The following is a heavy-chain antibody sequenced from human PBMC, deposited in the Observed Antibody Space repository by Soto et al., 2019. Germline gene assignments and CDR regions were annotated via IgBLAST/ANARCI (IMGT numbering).Heavy chain of an antibody. Sequence: AASVKVSCKASGYTFTGYYMHWVRQAPGQGLEWMGWINPNSGGTNYAQKFQGRVTMTRDTSISTAYMELSRLRSDDTAVYYCARGDCSGGSCYFDYWGQGTLVTVSS. CDR1: GYTFTGYY. CDR2: INPNSGGT. D-gene: IGHD2-15*01. J-gene: IGHJ4*02. CDR3: ARGDCSGGSCYFDY. V-gene: IGHV1-2*02.